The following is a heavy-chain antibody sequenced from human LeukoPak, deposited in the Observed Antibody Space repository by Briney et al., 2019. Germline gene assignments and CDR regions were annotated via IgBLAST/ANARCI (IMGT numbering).Heavy chain of an antibody. J-gene: IGHJ4*02. Sequence: KTSETLSLTCTVSGGSISSSSYYWGWIRQPPGKGLEWIGNIYYSGSTYYNPSLKSRVTISIDTSKNQFSLKLSSVTAADTAVYYCAREREDYGDDYWGQGTLVTVSS. D-gene: IGHD4-17*01. CDR1: GGSISSSSYY. CDR3: AREREDYGDDY. V-gene: IGHV4-39*07. CDR2: IYYSGST.